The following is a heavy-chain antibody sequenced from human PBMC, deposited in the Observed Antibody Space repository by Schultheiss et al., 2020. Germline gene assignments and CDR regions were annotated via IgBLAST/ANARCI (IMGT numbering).Heavy chain of an antibody. CDR2: ISGSGGST. J-gene: IGHJ6*02. CDR1: GFTFSSYW. Sequence: GGSLRLSCAASGFTFSSYWMSWVRQAPGKGLEWVSAISGSGGSTYYADSVKGRFTISRDNSKNTLYLQMNSLRAEDTAVYYCAKDGNYYGSGSYYRNYYYYGMDVWGQGTTVTVSS. CDR3: AKDGNYYGSGSYYRNYYYYGMDV. D-gene: IGHD3-10*01. V-gene: IGHV3-23*01.